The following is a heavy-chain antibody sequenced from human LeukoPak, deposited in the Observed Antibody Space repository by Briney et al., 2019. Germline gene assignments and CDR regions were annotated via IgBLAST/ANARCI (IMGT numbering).Heavy chain of an antibody. CDR1: RYTLTTHY. Sequence: ASVKVSCKASRYTLTTHYIHWVRQAPGQGLEWMGMINPSIGSISYAQRFQGRVSMTWDTSTSTVYVELSSLRSEDTAIYYCARDLSRDGYQEYYFDYWGQGTLVTVSS. V-gene: IGHV1-46*03. J-gene: IGHJ4*02. D-gene: IGHD5-24*01. CDR3: ARDLSRDGYQEYYFDY. CDR2: INPSIGSI.